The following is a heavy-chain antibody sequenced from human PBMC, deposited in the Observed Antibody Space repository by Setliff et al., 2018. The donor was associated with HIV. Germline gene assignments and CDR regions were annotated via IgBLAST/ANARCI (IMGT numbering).Heavy chain of an antibody. CDR3: ARGGVAASDI. CDR1: GDSITRGSYY. Sequence: PSETLSLTCTVSGDSITRGSYYWSWIRQPAGKGLEWIGYIYTSGSTNYNPSLRSRVTISVDTSKNHFSLRLSSVTAADTAVYYCARGGVAASDIWGQGTMVTVSS. CDR2: IYTSGST. V-gene: IGHV4-61*09. D-gene: IGHD6-13*01. J-gene: IGHJ3*02.